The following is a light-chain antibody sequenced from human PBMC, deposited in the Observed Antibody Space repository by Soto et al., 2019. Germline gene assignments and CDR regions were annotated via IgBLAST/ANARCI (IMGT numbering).Light chain of an antibody. J-gene: IGLJ3*02. V-gene: IGLV1-47*01. CDR2: RND. Sequence: QSVLTQPPSVSGTPGQRVIISCSGGTSNIGTNYVYWFQHLPGTAPKPLIYRNDQRPSGVPERFSGSKSGTSASLAISGLRPEDEAHYYCAGWDETLSGVFGGGTKVTVL. CDR3: AGWDETLSGV. CDR1: TSNIGTNY.